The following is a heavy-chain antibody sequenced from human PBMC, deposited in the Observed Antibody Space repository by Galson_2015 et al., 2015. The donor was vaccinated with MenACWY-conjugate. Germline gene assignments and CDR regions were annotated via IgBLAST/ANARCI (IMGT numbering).Heavy chain of an antibody. CDR1: GFTFRNYW. CDR2: IKKDGSEK. V-gene: IGHV3-7*03. J-gene: IGHJ6*02. CDR3: ARGHYGMDX. Sequence: CAVSGFTFRNYWMTWVRQAPGKGLEWVASIKKDGSEKYYVDSVKGRFTISRDNTKNSMYLEMNSLRAEDTAVYYCARGHYGMDXWGQGTTVTASS.